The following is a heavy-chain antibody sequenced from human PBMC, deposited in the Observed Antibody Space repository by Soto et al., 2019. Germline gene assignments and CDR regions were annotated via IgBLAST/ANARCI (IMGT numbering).Heavy chain of an antibody. CDR2: ILHDGNIK. J-gene: IGHJ6*02. Sequence: QVQLVETGGGVVQPGRSLSLSCAASGLTLSNNAMKWVRQAPGKGLEWVAVILHDGNIKYYADSVNGRFTISRDNSKNTLYLQMNFLRPEDTAVYYCTRDSLGMDVWGQGTTVTVSS. CDR3: TRDSLGMDV. V-gene: IGHV3-30-3*01. CDR1: GLTLSNNA.